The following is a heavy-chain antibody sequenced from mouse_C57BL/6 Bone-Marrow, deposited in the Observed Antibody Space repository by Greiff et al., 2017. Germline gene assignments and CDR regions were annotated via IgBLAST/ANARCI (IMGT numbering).Heavy chain of an antibody. CDR3: ASGGLPLSWYFDV. CDR2: IDPEDGVT. D-gene: IGHD2-4*01. J-gene: IGHJ1*03. Sequence: EVKLMESGAELVKPGASVKLSCTASGFNIKDYYMHWVKQRTEQGLEWIGRIDPEDGVTKYAPKFQGKATITADTSSNTAYLQLSSLTSEDTSVYYCASGGLPLSWYFDVWGTGTTVTVSS. V-gene: IGHV14-2*01. CDR1: GFNIKDYY.